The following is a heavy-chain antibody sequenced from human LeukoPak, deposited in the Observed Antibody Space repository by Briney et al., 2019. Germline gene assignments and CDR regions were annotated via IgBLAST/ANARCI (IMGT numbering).Heavy chain of an antibody. V-gene: IGHV3-23*01. CDR1: GFIFTNYA. CDR2: ISGGGGST. D-gene: IGHD6-13*01. Sequence: GGSLRLSCAASGFIFTNYAMSWVRQAPGKGPEWVAAISGGGGSTSYADSVKGRFTISRDNSKNTLYLQMNSLRAEDTAVYYCTRAYSSSWYEVGYWGQGTLVTVSS. J-gene: IGHJ4*02. CDR3: TRAYSSSWYEVGY.